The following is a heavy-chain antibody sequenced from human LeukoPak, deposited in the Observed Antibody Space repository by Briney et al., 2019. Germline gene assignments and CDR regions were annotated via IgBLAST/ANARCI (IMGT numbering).Heavy chain of an antibody. V-gene: IGHV1-24*01. Sequence: ASVKVSCKVSGYTLTELSMHWVRQAPGKGLEWMGGFDPEDGETIYAQKFQGRVTMTEDTSTDTAYMELSSLRSEDTAVYYCATGTTEGSSGTEGLVFDYWGQGTLVTVSS. D-gene: IGHD3-22*01. CDR1: GYTLTELS. CDR2: FDPEDGET. J-gene: IGHJ4*02. CDR3: ATGTTEGSSGTEGLVFDY.